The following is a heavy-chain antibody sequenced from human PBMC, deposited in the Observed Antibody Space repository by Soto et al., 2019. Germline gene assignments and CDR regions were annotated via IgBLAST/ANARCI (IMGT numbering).Heavy chain of an antibody. CDR1: GYTFTSYG. CDR3: ARASYYYDSSGYYGMDV. D-gene: IGHD3-22*01. J-gene: IGHJ6*02. CDR2: ISAYNGNT. Sequence: ASVKVSCKASGYTFTSYGISWVRQAPGQGLEWMGWISAYNGNTNYAQKLQGRVTMTTDTSTSTAYMELRSLRSDDTAVYYCARASYYYDSSGYYGMDVWGQGTTVTVSS. V-gene: IGHV1-18*01.